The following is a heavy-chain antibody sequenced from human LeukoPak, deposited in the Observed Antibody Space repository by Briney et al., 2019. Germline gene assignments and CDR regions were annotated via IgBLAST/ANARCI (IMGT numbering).Heavy chain of an antibody. Sequence: GGSLRLSCAASGFTFSSYAMSWVRQAPGKGLEWVSGISGSGGSTYYADSVKGRFTISRDNAKNSLYLQMNSLRAEDTAVYYCARYSSSWECDYWGQGTLVTVSS. CDR2: ISGSGGST. CDR1: GFTFSSYA. CDR3: ARYSSSWECDY. J-gene: IGHJ4*02. V-gene: IGHV3-23*01. D-gene: IGHD6-13*01.